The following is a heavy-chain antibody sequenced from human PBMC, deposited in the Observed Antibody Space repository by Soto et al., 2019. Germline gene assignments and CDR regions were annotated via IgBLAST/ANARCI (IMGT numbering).Heavy chain of an antibody. CDR2: ISYDGSNK. Sequence: PGGSLRLSCAASGFTFSSYAMHWVRQAPGKGLEWVAVISYDGSNKYYADSVKGRFTISRDNSKNTLYLQMNSLRAEDTAVYYCARERQGSMAFDYWGQGTLVTVSS. J-gene: IGHJ4*02. CDR1: GFTFSSYA. D-gene: IGHD3-10*01. V-gene: IGHV3-30-3*01. CDR3: ARERQGSMAFDY.